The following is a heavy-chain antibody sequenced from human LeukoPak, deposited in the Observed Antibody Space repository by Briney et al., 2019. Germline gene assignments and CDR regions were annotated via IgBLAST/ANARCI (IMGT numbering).Heavy chain of an antibody. J-gene: IGHJ4*02. CDR2: ISGSGSGGST. V-gene: IGHV3-23*01. CDR3: AKSGYNRFDY. D-gene: IGHD5-24*01. Sequence: GGSLRLSCAASGFTFSSSAMSWVRQAPGKGLEWVSNISGSGSGGSTYYADSVKGRFTISRGNSKNTLYLQMNSLRAEDTAVYYCAKSGYNRFDYWGQGTLVTVSS. CDR1: GFTFSSSA.